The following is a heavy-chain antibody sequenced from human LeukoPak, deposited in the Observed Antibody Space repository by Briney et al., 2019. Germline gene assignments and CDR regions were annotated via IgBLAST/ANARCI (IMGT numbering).Heavy chain of an antibody. CDR1: GGSISSGSYY. D-gene: IGHD5-24*01. V-gene: IGHV4-61*02. Sequence: PSQTLSLTCTVSGGSISSGSYYWSWIRQPAGKGLEWIGRIYTSGSTNYNPSLKSRVTISVDTSKNQFSLKLSSVTAADTAVYYCARGRDGYYPWGQGTLVTVSS. J-gene: IGHJ5*02. CDR2: IYTSGST. CDR3: ARGRDGYYP.